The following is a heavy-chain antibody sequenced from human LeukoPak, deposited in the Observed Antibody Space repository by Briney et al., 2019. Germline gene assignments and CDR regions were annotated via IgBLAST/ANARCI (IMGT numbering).Heavy chain of an antibody. J-gene: IGHJ5*02. CDR3: AKGDTS. CDR2: IRYDGSGK. CDR1: GFNFSNYD. V-gene: IGHV3-30*02. Sequence: PGGSLRLSCAASGFNFSNYDIHWVRQAPGRGLEWVAFIRYDGSGKYYADSVKGRFTISRDNSKNTLYLQMNSLRTEDTAVYYCAKGDTSWGQGTLVTVSS. D-gene: IGHD2-21*02.